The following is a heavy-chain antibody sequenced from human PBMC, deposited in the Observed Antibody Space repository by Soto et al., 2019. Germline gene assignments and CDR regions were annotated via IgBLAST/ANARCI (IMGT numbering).Heavy chain of an antibody. Sequence: ASVKVSCKASGGTFSSYTISWVRQAPGQGLEWMGRIIPILGIANYAQKFQGRVTITADKSTSTAYMELSSLRSEDTAVYYCARTRYYDFWSGYYQNDYWGQGTLVTVSS. V-gene: IGHV1-69*02. CDR2: IIPILGIA. CDR1: GGTFSSYT. CDR3: ARTRYYDFWSGYYQNDY. D-gene: IGHD3-3*01. J-gene: IGHJ4*02.